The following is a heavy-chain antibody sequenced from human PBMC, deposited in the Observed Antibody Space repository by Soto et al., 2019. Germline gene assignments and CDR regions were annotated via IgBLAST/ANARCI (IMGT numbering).Heavy chain of an antibody. D-gene: IGHD3-3*01. CDR1: GGSISSSSYY. CDR2: VYYSGST. J-gene: IGHJ5*02. CDR3: ARSTGGGYYDFWSGPRGDWFDP. V-gene: IGHV4-39*01. Sequence: SETLSLTCTVSGGSISSSSYYWGWIRQPPGKGLEWIGSVYYSGSTYSNPSLKSRVTISVDTSKNQFSLKLSSVTAADTAVYYCARSTGGGYYDFWSGPRGDWFDPWGQGTLVTVSS.